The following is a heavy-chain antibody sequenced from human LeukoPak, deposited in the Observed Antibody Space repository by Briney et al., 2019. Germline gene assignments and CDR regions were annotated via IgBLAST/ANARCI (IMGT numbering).Heavy chain of an antibody. CDR1: GFIFSRYG. CDR3: AKDHLPGIVVADRDY. J-gene: IGHJ4*02. V-gene: IGHV3-23*01. Sequence: GGSLRLSCAASGFIFSRYGMSWVRQAPGKGLEWVSAISGSGGATYYADSVKGRFTISRDNSKNTLYLQINSLRAEDTAVYYCAKDHLPGIVVADRDYWGLGTLVTVSS. CDR2: ISGSGGAT. D-gene: IGHD6-19*01.